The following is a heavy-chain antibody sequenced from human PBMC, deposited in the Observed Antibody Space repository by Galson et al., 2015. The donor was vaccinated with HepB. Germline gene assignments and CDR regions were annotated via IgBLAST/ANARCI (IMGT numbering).Heavy chain of an antibody. V-gene: IGHV3-49*04. CDR3: TRDVWTPRIEGISHFDR. CDR1: GFTFGDFP. Sequence: SLRLSCATSGFTFGDFPMSWVRQAPGKGLEWVASIRRRDYGGTTKYAAFGRGRFTIFREDSKGVAHLQMNSLKTEDTAIYYCTRDVWTPRIEGISHFDRWGPGTLVSVSA. J-gene: IGHJ4*02. D-gene: IGHD3-3*02. CDR2: IRRRDYGGTT.